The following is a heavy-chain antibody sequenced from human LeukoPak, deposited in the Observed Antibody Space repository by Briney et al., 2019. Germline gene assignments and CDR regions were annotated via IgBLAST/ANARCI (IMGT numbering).Heavy chain of an antibody. CDR3: AKRGVVIRVILVGFHKEAYYFDS. D-gene: IGHD3-22*01. V-gene: IGHV3-23*01. CDR1: GFTFRSFA. J-gene: IGHJ4*02. CDR2: ISESSGNI. Sequence: PGGSLRLSCAASGFTFRSFAMSWVRQTPGKGLEWVAHISESSGNIYYADSVKGRFTISRDNRKNTLYLQMNSLRAEDTAVYFCAKRGVVIRVILVGFHKEAYYFDSWGQGALVTVSS.